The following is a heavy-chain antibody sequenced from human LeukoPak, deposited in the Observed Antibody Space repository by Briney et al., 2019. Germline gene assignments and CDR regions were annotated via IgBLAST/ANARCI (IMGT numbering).Heavy chain of an antibody. CDR2: ISGSGGST. CDR1: GFTLSSYA. Sequence: GASLRLSCAASGFTLSSYAMSWVRQAPGKGLEWVSAISGSGGSTYYADSVKGRFTIYRDNSKNTLYLQMNSVRAEDTAVYYCAKRGDYDSSGYYLDYWGQGTLVTVSS. CDR3: AKRGDYDSSGYYLDY. D-gene: IGHD3-22*01. J-gene: IGHJ4*02. V-gene: IGHV3-23*01.